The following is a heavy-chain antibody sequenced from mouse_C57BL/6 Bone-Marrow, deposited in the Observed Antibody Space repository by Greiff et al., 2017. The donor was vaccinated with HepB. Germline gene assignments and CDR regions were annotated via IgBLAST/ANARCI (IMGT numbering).Heavy chain of an antibody. CDR2: IRNKANNHAT. V-gene: IGHV6-6*01. CDR3: TRRGYYGSSYWYFDV. J-gene: IGHJ1*03. Sequence: EVMLVESGGGLVQPGGSMKLSCAASGFTFSDAWMDWVRQSPEKGLEWVAEIRNKANNHATYYAESVKGRFTISRDDSKSSVYLQMNSLRAEDTGIYYCTRRGYYGSSYWYFDVWGTGTTVTVSS. CDR1: GFTFSDAW. D-gene: IGHD1-1*01.